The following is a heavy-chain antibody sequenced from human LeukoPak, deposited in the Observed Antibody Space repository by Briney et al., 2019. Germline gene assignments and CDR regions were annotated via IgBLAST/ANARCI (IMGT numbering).Heavy chain of an antibody. CDR1: GFTFSSYW. CDR3: AKDSETATMVRGNWFDP. J-gene: IGHJ5*02. D-gene: IGHD3-10*01. CDR2: IKQDGSEK. V-gene: IGHV3-7*03. Sequence: GGSLRLSCAASGFTFSSYWMNWVRQTPGKGLEWLANIKQDGSEKYYVDSVKGRFTISRDNAKNSLYLQMNSLRAEDTAVYYCAKDSETATMVRGNWFDPWGQGTLVTVSS.